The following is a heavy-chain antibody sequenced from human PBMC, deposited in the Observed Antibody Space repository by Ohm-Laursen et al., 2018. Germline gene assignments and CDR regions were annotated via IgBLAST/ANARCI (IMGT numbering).Heavy chain of an antibody. Sequence: GSLRLSCTASGFTFSSSLMTWVRQAPGKGLEWVSGISTDDGRTYYADSVRGRFTISRDNSKTTLYLQMNSLRPEDTAVYYCGKADQGYGDYAYWGHGTLVTVSS. CDR2: ISTDDGRT. J-gene: IGHJ4*01. D-gene: IGHD4-17*01. V-gene: IGHV3-23*01. CDR3: GKADQGYGDYAY. CDR1: GFTFSSSL.